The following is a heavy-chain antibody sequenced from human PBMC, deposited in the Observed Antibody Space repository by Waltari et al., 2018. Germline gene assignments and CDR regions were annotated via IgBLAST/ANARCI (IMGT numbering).Heavy chain of an antibody. J-gene: IGHJ5*02. D-gene: IGHD3-16*01. CDR2: INPIFGKA. Sequence: QVQLVHSGAEVKNPGSSVKVSCTASVGTFSSYAISWVRQAPGQGLEWMGGINPIFGKANYAQKCQGRVTMTADESTRTAYMELSSLRSEDTAVYYCAGGPGRVWRTWGQGTLVTVSS. V-gene: IGHV1-69*01. CDR1: VGTFSSYA. CDR3: AGGPGRVWRT.